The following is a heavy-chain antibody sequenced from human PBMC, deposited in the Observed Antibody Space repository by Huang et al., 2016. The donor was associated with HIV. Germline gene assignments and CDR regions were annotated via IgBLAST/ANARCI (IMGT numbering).Heavy chain of an antibody. D-gene: IGHD3-10*01. J-gene: IGHJ4*02. CDR2: IYYSGST. CDR1: GGSFSSSFYY. Sequence: QLQLQESGPGLVKPSETLSLTCTVSGGSFSSSFYYWGWIRQPPGKGLGLIGTIYYSGSTSNTPPRKTRVTISLDTSKNQFSLKLSSVTAADTAVYYCARHDPDYYGSGSYYNNPIYWGQGTLVTVSS. V-gene: IGHV4-39*01. CDR3: ARHDPDYYGSGSYYNNPIY.